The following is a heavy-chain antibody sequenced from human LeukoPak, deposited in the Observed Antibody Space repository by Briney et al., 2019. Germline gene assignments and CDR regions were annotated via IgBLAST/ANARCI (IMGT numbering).Heavy chain of an antibody. CDR3: ARVYYSGYDILFDY. CDR1: GFNFDDYD. D-gene: IGHD5-12*01. Sequence: PGXXQRLSCAASGFNFDDYDMSWVRQAPGKGVEWVFCIHLNSTNTCYADSVTVRFTISRYNAKNSLYLQMNSLRAEDTALYFCARVYYSGYDILFDYWGQGTLVTVSS. CDR2: IHLNSTNT. V-gene: IGHV3-20*04. J-gene: IGHJ4*02.